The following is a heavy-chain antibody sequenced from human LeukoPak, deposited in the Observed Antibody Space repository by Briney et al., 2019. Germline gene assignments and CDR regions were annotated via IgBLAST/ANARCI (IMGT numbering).Heavy chain of an antibody. D-gene: IGHD3-16*01. CDR2: ISGSGGST. CDR1: GFTFIDAW. V-gene: IGHV3-23*01. Sequence: PGGSLRLSCTGSGSGFTFIDAWMSWVRQAPGKGLEWVSAISGSGGSTYYADSVKGRFTISRDNSKNTLYLQMNSLRAEDTAVYYCAKDLGPNWFDPWGQGTLVTVSS. J-gene: IGHJ5*02. CDR3: AKDLGPNWFDP.